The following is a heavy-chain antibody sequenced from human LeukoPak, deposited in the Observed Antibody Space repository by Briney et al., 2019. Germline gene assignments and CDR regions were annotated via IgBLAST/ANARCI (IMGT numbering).Heavy chain of an antibody. CDR3: ARGLGVVTAQSEQPKPRFFDL. CDR1: GYTFISYG. Sequence: ASVKVSCKASGYTFISYGVSWVRQAPGQGLEWMGWISGYNGNTNYAQNLQGRVTMTTDTSTSTAYMELRSLRSDDTAVYYCARGLGVVTAQSEQPKPRFFDLWGRGTQVTVSS. V-gene: IGHV1-18*01. J-gene: IGHJ2*01. D-gene: IGHD2-21*02. CDR2: ISGYNGNT.